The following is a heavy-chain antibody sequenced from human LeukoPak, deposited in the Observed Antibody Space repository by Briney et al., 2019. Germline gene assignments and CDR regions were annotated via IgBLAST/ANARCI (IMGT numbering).Heavy chain of an antibody. CDR2: IYHSGST. CDR3: ARGFGEKFGY. V-gene: IGHV4-38-2*01. CDR1: GYSISSGYY. D-gene: IGHD3-16*01. Sequence: NASETLSLTCAVSGYSISSGYYWGWIRQPPGKGLAWIGSIYHSGSTYYTPSLKSRVTISVDTSKNQFSLMLSTVTTADTAVYYGARGFGEKFGYRGQGTLVTVSS. J-gene: IGHJ4*02.